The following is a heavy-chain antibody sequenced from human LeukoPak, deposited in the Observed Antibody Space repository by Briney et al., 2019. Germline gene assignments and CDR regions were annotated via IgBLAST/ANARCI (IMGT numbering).Heavy chain of an antibody. CDR1: GGSISSYY. D-gene: IGHD3-10*01. CDR2: INHSGST. CDR3: ASLTRGSGSYYRK. V-gene: IGHV4-34*01. Sequence: SETLSLTCTVSGGSISSYYWSWIRQPPGKGLEWIGEINHSGSTNYNPSLKSRVTISVDTSKNQFSLKLSSVTAADTAVYYCASLTRGSGSYYRKWGQGTLVTVSS. J-gene: IGHJ4*02.